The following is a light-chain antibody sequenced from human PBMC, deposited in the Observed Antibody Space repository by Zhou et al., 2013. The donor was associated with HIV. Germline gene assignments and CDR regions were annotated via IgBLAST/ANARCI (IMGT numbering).Light chain of an antibody. CDR2: KSS. J-gene: IGKJ4*01. Sequence: DIQMTQSPSTLSASVGDRVTITCRASQSIGSWLAWYQQKPGKAPKLLIYKSSTLESGVPSRFSGSGSGTEFTLSISSLQPEDFAVYYCQQYRSSPLTFGGGTKVEIK. V-gene: IGKV1-5*03. CDR3: QQYRSSPLT. CDR1: QSIGSW.